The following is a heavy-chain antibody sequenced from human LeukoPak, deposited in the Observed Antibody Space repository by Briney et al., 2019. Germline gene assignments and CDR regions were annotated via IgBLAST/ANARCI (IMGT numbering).Heavy chain of an antibody. V-gene: IGHV4-34*01. CDR1: GGSFSGYY. CDR2: INHSGST. CDR3: ARADDILTGYGNWFDP. D-gene: IGHD3-9*01. Sequence: SETLSLTCAVYGGSFSGYYWSWIRQPPGKGLEWIGEINHSGSTNYNPSLKSRVTISVDTSKNQFSLKLSSVTAADTAVYYRARADDILTGYGNWFDPWGQGTLVTVSS. J-gene: IGHJ5*02.